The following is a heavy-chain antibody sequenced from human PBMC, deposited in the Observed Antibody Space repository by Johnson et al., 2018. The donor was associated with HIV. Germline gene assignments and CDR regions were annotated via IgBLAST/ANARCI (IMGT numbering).Heavy chain of an antibody. CDR2: IKQDGSEK. J-gene: IGHJ3*02. CDR1: GFTFSSYA. V-gene: IGHV3-33*06. D-gene: IGHD6-19*01. Sequence: QVQLVESGGGVVQPGRSLRLSCAASGFTFSSYAMHWVRQAPGKGLEWVANIKQDGSEKYYADSVTGRFTISRDNSKNKLYLQMNSLRVEDTAVYYCAKDLRQVAVNDVFDIWGQGTVVSVSS. CDR3: AKDLRQVAVNDVFDI.